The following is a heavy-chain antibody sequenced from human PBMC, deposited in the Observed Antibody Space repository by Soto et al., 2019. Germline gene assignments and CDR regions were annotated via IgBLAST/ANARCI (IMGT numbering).Heavy chain of an antibody. Sequence: PGGSLRLSCAASGFSFTTYAMHWVRQAPGKGLEWVAVISDDGSIKYYADSVKGRFTISRDNSKNTFYLQMNSLRGDDTALYYCARAIETAMDPCDYWGQGALVTVPQ. CDR1: GFSFTTYA. D-gene: IGHD5-18*01. J-gene: IGHJ4*02. CDR3: ARAIETAMDPCDY. V-gene: IGHV3-30-3*01. CDR2: ISDDGSIK.